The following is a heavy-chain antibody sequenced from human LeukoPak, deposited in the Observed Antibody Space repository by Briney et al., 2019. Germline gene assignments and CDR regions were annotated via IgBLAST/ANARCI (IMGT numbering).Heavy chain of an antibody. CDR3: ANIQKWLPY. V-gene: IGHV1-2*02. Sequence: GASVKVSCKASGYTFTDYYMHWVRQAPGQGLEWMAWINLNSGATHLAQEFQGRVTMTRDTSISTAYMELSRLRSDDTAMYYCANIQKWLPYWGQGTLVTVSS. CDR2: INLNSGAT. CDR1: GYTFTDYY. D-gene: IGHD5-18*01. J-gene: IGHJ4*02.